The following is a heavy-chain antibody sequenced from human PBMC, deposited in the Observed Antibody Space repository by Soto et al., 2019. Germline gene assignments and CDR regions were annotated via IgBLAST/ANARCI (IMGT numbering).Heavy chain of an antibody. CDR1: GFSFGSYW. CDR3: ARDVGPVTIFGEALSGYLDF. J-gene: IGHJ4*02. CDR2: IKDDGSER. Sequence: PGGSLRLSCAVSGFSFGSYWMSWVRQAPGKGLEWLAGIKDDGSERYYLDSVKGRFTISRDNAKDSLSLQMNSLRGEDTAFYYCARDVGPVTIFGEALSGYLDFWGQGTLVTVSS. D-gene: IGHD3-3*01. V-gene: IGHV3-7*03.